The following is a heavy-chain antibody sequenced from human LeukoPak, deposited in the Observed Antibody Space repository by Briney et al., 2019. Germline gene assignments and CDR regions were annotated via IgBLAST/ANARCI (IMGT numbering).Heavy chain of an antibody. D-gene: IGHD1-26*01. CDR1: GGSISSSSYY. V-gene: IGHV4-39*07. CDR2: IYYSGSA. J-gene: IGHJ5*02. Sequence: SETLSLTCTVSGGSISSSSYYWGWIRQPPGKGLEWIASIYYSGSAYYNPSLKSRVTISVDTSKNQFSLKLRSVTAADTAVYYCARDKTGMWEYNWFDPWGQGTLVTVSS. CDR3: ARDKTGMWEYNWFDP.